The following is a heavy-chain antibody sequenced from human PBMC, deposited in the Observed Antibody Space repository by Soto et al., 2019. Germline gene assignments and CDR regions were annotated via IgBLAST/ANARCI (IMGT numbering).Heavy chain of an antibody. J-gene: IGHJ4*02. Sequence: PSDTLSLTCAVYGGSFSGYYWSWIRQPPGKGLEWIGEINHSGSTNYNPSLKSRVTISVDTSKNQFSLTLSFVTAADTAVYYCARAHRGYYYDSSCYYDFDYWGQGTLVTVSS. CDR3: ARAHRGYYYDSSCYYDFDY. D-gene: IGHD3-22*01. CDR1: GGSFSGYY. V-gene: IGHV4-34*01. CDR2: INHSGST.